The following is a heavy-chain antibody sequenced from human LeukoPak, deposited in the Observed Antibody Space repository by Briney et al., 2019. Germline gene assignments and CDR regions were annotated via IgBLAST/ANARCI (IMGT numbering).Heavy chain of an antibody. D-gene: IGHD5-18*01. Sequence: GESLKISCKGSGYGFTSYWIGWVRQMPGKGLEWMGIIYPGDSDTRYSPSFQGQVTISADKSISTAYLQWSGLKASDTAMYYCARLSVDTAMGGAFDIWGQGTMVTVSS. V-gene: IGHV5-51*01. CDR3: ARLSVDTAMGGAFDI. CDR2: IYPGDSDT. J-gene: IGHJ3*02. CDR1: GYGFTSYW.